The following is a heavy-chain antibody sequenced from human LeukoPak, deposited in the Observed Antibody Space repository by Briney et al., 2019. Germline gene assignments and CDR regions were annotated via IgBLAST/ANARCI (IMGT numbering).Heavy chain of an antibody. CDR2: ISNRGST. V-gene: IGHV4-59*02. CDR1: GASVSSHF. J-gene: IGHJ3*01. D-gene: IGHD4/OR15-4a*01. CDR3: AKDVSGAYYAFDV. Sequence: SEALSLTCGVSGASVSSHFWSWIRQTPGMGLEWISYISNRGSTGYNPSLRSRVTISVDAPKNEVSLNLRSVSAADTAVYYCAKDVSGAYYAFDVWGQG.